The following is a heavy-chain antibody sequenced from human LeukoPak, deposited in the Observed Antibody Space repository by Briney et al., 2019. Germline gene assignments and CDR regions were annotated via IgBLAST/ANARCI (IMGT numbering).Heavy chain of an antibody. CDR2: INHSGST. D-gene: IGHD3-9*01. Sequence: PSETLSLTCAVHGGSFSGYYWSWIRQPPGKGLEWIGEINHSGSTNYNPSLKSRVTISVDTSKNQFSLKLSSVTAADTAVYYCARRNYDILTGYYEDYWGQGTLVTVSS. CDR1: GGSFSGYY. CDR3: ARRNYDILTGYYEDY. V-gene: IGHV4-34*01. J-gene: IGHJ4*02.